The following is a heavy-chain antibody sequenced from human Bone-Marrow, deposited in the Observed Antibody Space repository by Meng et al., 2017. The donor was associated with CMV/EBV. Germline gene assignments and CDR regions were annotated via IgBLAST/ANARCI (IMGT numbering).Heavy chain of an antibody. CDR3: AKRGFGVVTPDY. J-gene: IGHJ4*02. D-gene: IGHD3-3*01. CDR2: ISSSGSTM. Sequence: GESLKISCAASKFILSDYYISWIRQAPGKGLEWVSYISSSGSTMFSSDSVKGRFTISRDNSKNTLYLQMNSLRAEDTAVYYCAKRGFGVVTPDYWGQGTLVTVSS. V-gene: IGHV3-11*01. CDR1: KFILSDYY.